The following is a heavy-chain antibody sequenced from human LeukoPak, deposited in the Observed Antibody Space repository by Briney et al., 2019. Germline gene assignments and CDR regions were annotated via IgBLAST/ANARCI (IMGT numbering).Heavy chain of an antibody. Sequence: ASVKVSCKASGYTFTSYFMHWVRQAHGQGLEWMGIINPSGGSTSYTQKFQGRVAMTRDTSTSTVYMELSSLRSEDTAVYYCARDSGMKQQLDYFDNWGQGTLVTVSS. V-gene: IGHV1-46*01. CDR2: INPSGGST. CDR3: ARDSGMKQQLDYFDN. CDR1: GYTFTSYF. D-gene: IGHD6-13*01. J-gene: IGHJ4*02.